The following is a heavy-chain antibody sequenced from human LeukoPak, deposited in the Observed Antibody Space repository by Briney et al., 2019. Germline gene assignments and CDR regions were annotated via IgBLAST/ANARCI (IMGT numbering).Heavy chain of an antibody. Sequence: ASVKVSCKASGYTFTSYDINWVRQATGQGLEWMGWMNPNSGNTGYAQKFQGRVTITRNTSISTAYMEVSSLRSEDTAVYYCARVVVTDSGAYYYYYYMDVWGKGTTVTVSS. J-gene: IGHJ6*03. D-gene: IGHD2-21*02. CDR2: MNPNSGNT. CDR1: GYTFTSYD. V-gene: IGHV1-8*03. CDR3: ARVVVTDSGAYYYYYYMDV.